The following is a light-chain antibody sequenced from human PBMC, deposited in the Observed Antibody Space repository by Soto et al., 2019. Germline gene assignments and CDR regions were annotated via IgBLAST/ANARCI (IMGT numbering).Light chain of an antibody. CDR1: SSDVGGYNY. Sequence: QSALTQPPSASGSLGQSVTISCTGTSSDVGGYNYVSWYQQHPGKAPKLMIYEVSKRPSRVPDRFSGSKSGNTASLTVSGLQAEDEADYYCNSYAGSNNLLFGGGTKLTVL. CDR3: NSYAGSNNLL. CDR2: EVS. V-gene: IGLV2-8*01. J-gene: IGLJ3*02.